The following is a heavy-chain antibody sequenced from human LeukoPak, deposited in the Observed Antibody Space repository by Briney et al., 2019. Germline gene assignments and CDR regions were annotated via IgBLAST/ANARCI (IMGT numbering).Heavy chain of an antibody. CDR3: AIDPNWGTHS. CDR2: ISASGGST. Sequence: GRSLRLSCAASGFTFSSSAMSWVRQVPGKGLEWVSGISASGGSTYYADSVRGRFTISRDNSKNTLYLQMNSLRVEDTAVYYCAIDPNWGTHSWGQGVLVTVSS. D-gene: IGHD7-27*01. J-gene: IGHJ4*02. V-gene: IGHV3-23*01. CDR1: GFTFSSSA.